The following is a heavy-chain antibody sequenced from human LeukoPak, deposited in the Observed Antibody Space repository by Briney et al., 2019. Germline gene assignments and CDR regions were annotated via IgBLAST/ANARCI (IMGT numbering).Heavy chain of an antibody. CDR1: EFTFSKSW. CDR2: IKEDGGEK. CDR3: ARVLGCTNGVCHDAFDI. J-gene: IGHJ3*02. V-gene: IGHV3-7*01. D-gene: IGHD2-8*01. Sequence: PWGSLRLSCVGSEFTFSKSWMSWVRQAPGKGLEWVANIKEDGGEKFHVDSVKGRFTISRDNAKKSLYLQMNSLRAEDTAVYFCARVLGCTNGVCHDAFDIWGQGTVVTVSS.